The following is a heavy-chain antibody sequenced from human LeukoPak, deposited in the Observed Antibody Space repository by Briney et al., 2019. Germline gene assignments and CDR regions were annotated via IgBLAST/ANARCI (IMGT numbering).Heavy chain of an antibody. CDR1: GFTFSSYW. J-gene: IGHJ4*02. CDR3: VRGNDYGGPHY. Sequence: PGGSLRLSCAASGFTFSSYWMNWARQAPGKGLEWVASINHNGNVNYYADSVKGRFTISRDNAKNSLYLQMSNLRAEDTAVYYCVRGNDYGGPHYWGQGTLVTVSS. V-gene: IGHV3-7*03. CDR2: INHNGNVN. D-gene: IGHD4-23*01.